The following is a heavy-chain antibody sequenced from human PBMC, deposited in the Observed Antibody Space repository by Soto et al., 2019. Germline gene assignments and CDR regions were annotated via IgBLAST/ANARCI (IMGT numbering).Heavy chain of an antibody. Sequence: GGSLRLSCAASGFTFSSYGMHWVRQAPGKGLEWVAVISYDGSNKYYADSVKGRFTISRDNSKNTLYLQMNSLRAEDTAVYYCAKDFVEMATIILSNFDYWGQGTLVTVSS. V-gene: IGHV3-30*18. CDR3: AKDFVEMATIILSNFDY. CDR1: GFTFSSYG. J-gene: IGHJ4*02. CDR2: ISYDGSNK. D-gene: IGHD5-12*01.